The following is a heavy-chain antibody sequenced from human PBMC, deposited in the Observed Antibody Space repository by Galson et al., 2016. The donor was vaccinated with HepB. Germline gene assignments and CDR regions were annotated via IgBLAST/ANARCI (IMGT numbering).Heavy chain of an antibody. Sequence: SVKVSCKGSGGTFISYTINWLRLTPGRGLEWMGGVIPIFGRTDYPQKFQGRVTITADTSTSTVYMELHSLRSEDTAVYYCARSANFECYLDYWGQGTLVTVSS. J-gene: IGHJ4*02. CDR2: VIPIFGRT. CDR3: ARSANFECYLDY. D-gene: IGHD3-9*01. V-gene: IGHV1-69*06. CDR1: GGTFISYT.